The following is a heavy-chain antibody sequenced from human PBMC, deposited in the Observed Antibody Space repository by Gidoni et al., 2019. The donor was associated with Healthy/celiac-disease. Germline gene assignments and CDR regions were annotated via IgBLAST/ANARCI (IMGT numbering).Heavy chain of an antibody. Sequence: VQLVETGGGVVQPGGCLVLFCPAFGILLHSSGMHWVRQAPGKGLEWVAVIWYDGSNKYYADSVKGRFTISRDNSKNTLYLQMNSLRAEDTAVYYCASGNYYGSGSYYNVPSFDYWGQGTLVTVSS. CDR1: GILLHSSG. V-gene: IGHV3-33*01. CDR3: ASGNYYGSGSYYNVPSFDY. D-gene: IGHD3-10*01. J-gene: IGHJ4*02. CDR2: IWYDGSNK.